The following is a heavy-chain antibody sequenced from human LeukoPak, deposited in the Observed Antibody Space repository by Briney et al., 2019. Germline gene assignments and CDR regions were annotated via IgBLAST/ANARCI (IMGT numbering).Heavy chain of an antibody. D-gene: IGHD6-13*01. CDR2: ISGSGGST. CDR1: GFTFDDYG. V-gene: IGHV3-23*01. CDR3: AKWELPGIAAAGTDFDY. J-gene: IGHJ4*02. Sequence: GGSLRLSCAASGFTFDDYGMSWVRQAPGKGLEWVSAISGSGGSTYYADSVKGRFTISRDNSKNTLYLQMNSLRAEDTAVYYCAKWELPGIAAAGTDFDYWGQGTLVTVSS.